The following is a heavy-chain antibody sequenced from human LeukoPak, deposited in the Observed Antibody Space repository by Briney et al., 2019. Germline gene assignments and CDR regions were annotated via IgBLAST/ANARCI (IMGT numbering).Heavy chain of an antibody. CDR2: IIPIFGTA. V-gene: IGHV1-69*05. CDR3: ASMVRGATGDY. D-gene: IGHD3-10*01. Sequence: GASVKVSCKASGGTFSSYAISWVRQAPGQGLEWRGRIIPIFGTANYAQKFQGRVTITTDESTSTAYMELSSLRSEDTAVYYCASMVRGATGDYWGQGTLVTVSS. J-gene: IGHJ4*02. CDR1: GGTFSSYA.